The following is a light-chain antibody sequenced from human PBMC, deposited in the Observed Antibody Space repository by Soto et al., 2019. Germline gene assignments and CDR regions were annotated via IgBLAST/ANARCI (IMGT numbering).Light chain of an antibody. Sequence: QSVLTQPRSVSGSPGQSVTISCSGTSSDVGGYNYVSWYQQHPDKAPKVMIYGVTERPSGVPDRFSGSKSGNTASLTISGRQTEDEADYYCCSYAGSYTFVFGTGTKLTVL. CDR1: SSDVGGYNY. CDR2: GVT. J-gene: IGLJ1*01. CDR3: CSYAGSYTFV. V-gene: IGLV2-11*01.